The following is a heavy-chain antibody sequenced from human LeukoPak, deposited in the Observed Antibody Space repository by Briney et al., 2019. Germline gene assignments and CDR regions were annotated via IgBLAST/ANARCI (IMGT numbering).Heavy chain of an antibody. V-gene: IGHV3-48*03. Sequence: PGGSLRLSCAASGFTFSSYEMNWVRQAPEKGLEWVSYISSSGSTIYYADSVKGRFTISRDNAKNSLYLQMNSLRAGDTAVYYCAELGITMIGGVWGKGTTVTISS. CDR2: ISSSGSTI. D-gene: IGHD3-10*02. J-gene: IGHJ6*04. CDR1: GFTFSSYE. CDR3: AELGITMIGGV.